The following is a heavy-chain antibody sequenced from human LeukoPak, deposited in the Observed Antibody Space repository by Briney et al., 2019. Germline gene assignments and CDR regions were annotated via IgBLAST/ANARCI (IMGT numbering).Heavy chain of an antibody. Sequence: SETLSLTCTVSGGSISTGSYYWGWIRQPPGKGLEWIGSIYYTGSTYYNPSLKSRVTISVDTSKNQFSLKLSSVTAADTAVYYCARHSRSYYGSGSYYFDYWGQGTRVTVSS. CDR1: GGSISTGSYY. D-gene: IGHD3-10*01. CDR2: IYYTGST. J-gene: IGHJ4*02. CDR3: ARHSRSYYGSGSYYFDY. V-gene: IGHV4-39*01.